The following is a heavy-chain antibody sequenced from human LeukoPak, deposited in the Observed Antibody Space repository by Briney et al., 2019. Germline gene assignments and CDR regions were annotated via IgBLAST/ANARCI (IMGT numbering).Heavy chain of an antibody. V-gene: IGHV1-69*01. J-gene: IGHJ3*02. Sequence: NYAQKFQGRVTIIADESTSTAYMELSSLRSEDTAVYYCASLSAGTYSGLPEAKPPDAFDIWGQGTMVTVSS. CDR3: ASLSAGTYSGLPEAKPPDAFDI. D-gene: IGHD1-26*01.